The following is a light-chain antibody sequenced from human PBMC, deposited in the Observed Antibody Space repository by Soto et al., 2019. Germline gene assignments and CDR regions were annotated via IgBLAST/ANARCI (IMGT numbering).Light chain of an antibody. CDR3: CSHAGSSTFI. J-gene: IGLJ1*01. CDR2: AGN. V-gene: IGLV2-23*01. CDR1: SSDVGSYHL. Sequence: QSALTQPASVSGSPGQSLTISCTGASSDVGSYHLVSWYQQHPGKVPKLIIYAGNQRPSGVSNRFSGSKSGNTASLTISGLQAEDEADYYCCSHAGSSTFIFGTGTKLTVL.